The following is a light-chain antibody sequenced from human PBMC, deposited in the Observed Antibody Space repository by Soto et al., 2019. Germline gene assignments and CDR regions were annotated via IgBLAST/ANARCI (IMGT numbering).Light chain of an antibody. J-gene: IGKJ1*01. CDR2: AAS. Sequence: DIQMTQAPSSLSASVGDRVTITCRASQSISSYLNWYQQKPGKAPKLLIYAASSVQSGVPSRFSGSGSGTDFTRTISSLQPEDFATYYCQQSYSTPRTFGQGTKVEIK. CDR1: QSISSY. CDR3: QQSYSTPRT. V-gene: IGKV1-39*01.